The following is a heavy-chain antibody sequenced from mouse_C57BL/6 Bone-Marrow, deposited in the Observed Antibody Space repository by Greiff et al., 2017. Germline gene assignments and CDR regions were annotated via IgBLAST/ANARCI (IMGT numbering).Heavy chain of an antibody. CDR3: ARIEYYGSLWYFDV. D-gene: IGHD1-1*01. V-gene: IGHV8-8*01. Sequence: QVTLKVCGPGILQPSQSLSLTCSFSGFSLSTFGMGVGWIRQPSGKGLEWLAHIWWDDDKYYNPALKSRLTISKDTSKNQVYLKIANVDTADTATYYCARIEYYGSLWYFDVWGTGTTVTVSS. CDR2: IWWDDDK. CDR1: GFSLSTFGMG. J-gene: IGHJ1*03.